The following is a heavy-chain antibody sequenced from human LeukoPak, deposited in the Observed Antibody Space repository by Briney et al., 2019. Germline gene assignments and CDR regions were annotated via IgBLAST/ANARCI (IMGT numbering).Heavy chain of an antibody. D-gene: IGHD3-22*01. Sequence: AGGSLRLSCAASGFTFSSYSMNWVRQAPGKGLEWVSSISSSSSYTYYADSVKGRFTISRDNAKNSLYLQMNSLRAEDTAVYYCARDPGDSSGYYYVRETDYWGQGTLVTVSS. V-gene: IGHV3-21*01. J-gene: IGHJ4*02. CDR2: ISSSSSYT. CDR1: GFTFSSYS. CDR3: ARDPGDSSGYYYVRETDY.